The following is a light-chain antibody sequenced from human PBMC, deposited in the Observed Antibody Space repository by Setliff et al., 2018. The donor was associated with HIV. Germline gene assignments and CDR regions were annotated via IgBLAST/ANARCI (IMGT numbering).Light chain of an antibody. CDR1: SSDVGGYYS. J-gene: IGLJ1*01. CDR3: TSYTNRHTYV. V-gene: IGLV2-14*03. CDR2: DVA. Sequence: QSALTQPASVSGSPGQSITISCTGISSDVGGYYSVSWYQQHPGKAPKLMIYDVAKRPSGVSDRLSGSKSGNTASLTISGLQAEDEADCYCTSYTNRHTYVFGTGTKVTVL.